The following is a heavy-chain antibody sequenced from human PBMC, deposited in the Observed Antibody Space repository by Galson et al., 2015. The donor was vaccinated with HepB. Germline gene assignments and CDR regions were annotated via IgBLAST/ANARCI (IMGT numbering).Heavy chain of an antibody. CDR3: VSNQYIQGSYFNFGN. D-gene: IGHD3-10*01. V-gene: IGHV3-23*01. CDR1: GFTFSSRG. J-gene: IGHJ4*02. Sequence: SLRLSCAASGFTFSSRGLSWVRQPPGKGLEWVAVISGNGGNIHYADSVKGRFTISRDNSKNTLYLQMKSLRADDTATYYCVSNQYIQGSYFNFGNWGQGTRVTVSP. CDR2: ISGNGGNI.